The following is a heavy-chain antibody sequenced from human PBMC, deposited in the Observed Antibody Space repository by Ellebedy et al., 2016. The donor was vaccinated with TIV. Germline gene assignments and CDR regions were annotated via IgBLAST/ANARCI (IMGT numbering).Heavy chain of an antibody. V-gene: IGHV1-2*02. CDR3: ARDHSLWFGEFFFDY. J-gene: IGHJ4*02. CDR1: GYTFAGYY. CDR2: INPNSGGT. D-gene: IGHD3-10*01. Sequence: AASVKVSCKASGYTFAGYYMHWVRQAPGQGLEWMGWINPNSGGTTYAQKLQGRVTMTRDTSIRTTYMELSRLRSDDTAVYYCARDHSLWFGEFFFDYWGQGTLVTVSS.